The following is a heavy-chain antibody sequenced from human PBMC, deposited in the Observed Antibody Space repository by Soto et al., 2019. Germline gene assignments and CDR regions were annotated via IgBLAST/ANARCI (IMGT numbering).Heavy chain of an antibody. D-gene: IGHD3-9*01. Sequence: QVQLVQSGAEVKKPGSSVKVSCKASGGTFSSYAISWVRQAPGQGLEWMGGIIPIFGTANYAQKFQGRVTITADESTGTAYLELSSLRSEDKAVYYCASDSYDILTGYPPVVWGQGTTVTVSS. V-gene: IGHV1-69*01. CDR2: IIPIFGTA. J-gene: IGHJ6*02. CDR3: ASDSYDILTGYPPVV. CDR1: GGTFSSYA.